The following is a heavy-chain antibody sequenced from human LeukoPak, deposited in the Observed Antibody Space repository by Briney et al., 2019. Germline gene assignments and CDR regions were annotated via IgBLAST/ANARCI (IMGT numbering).Heavy chain of an antibody. V-gene: IGHV3-23*01. CDR1: GFTFSNAW. D-gene: IGHD1-14*01. CDR2: ISGSGSNT. CDR3: AKNGEPHYYMDV. J-gene: IGHJ6*03. Sequence: GGSLRLSCAASGFTFSNAWMSWVRQAPGKGLEWVLGISGSGSNTYYADSAKGRFTSSRDYSKRTVYLQMNSLRAEDTAVYYCAKNGEPHYYMDVLGKGTTVTVSS.